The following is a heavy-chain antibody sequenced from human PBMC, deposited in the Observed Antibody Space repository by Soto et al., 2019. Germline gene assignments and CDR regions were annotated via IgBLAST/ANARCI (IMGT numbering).Heavy chain of an antibody. V-gene: IGHV1-2*02. CDR3: ARALIGFLDWLPDNYYYGMDV. J-gene: IGHJ6*02. CDR2: INPNSGDT. CDR1: GHSFTGHY. Sequence: GASVKVSCKVSGHSFTGHYMHWVRQAPGQGLEWVGWINPNSGDTNYARKFQGGVTMTRDTSIKTVYMELSSLRSDDTAVYYCARALIGFLDWLPDNYYYGMDVWGQGTTVTVSS. D-gene: IGHD3-3*02.